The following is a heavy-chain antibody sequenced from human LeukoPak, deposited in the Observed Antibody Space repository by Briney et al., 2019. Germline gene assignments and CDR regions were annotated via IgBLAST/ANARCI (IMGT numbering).Heavy chain of an antibody. D-gene: IGHD3-16*01. CDR2: IRYDGSNK. J-gene: IGHJ4*02. CDR3: ARGGVRLALYYFDY. Sequence: GGSLRLSCAASGFTFSSYGMHWVRQAPGKGLEWVAFIRYDGSNKYYADSVKGRFTISRDNSKNTLYLQMNSLRAEDTAVYYCARGGVRLALYYFDYWGQGTLVTVSS. V-gene: IGHV3-30*02. CDR1: GFTFSSYG.